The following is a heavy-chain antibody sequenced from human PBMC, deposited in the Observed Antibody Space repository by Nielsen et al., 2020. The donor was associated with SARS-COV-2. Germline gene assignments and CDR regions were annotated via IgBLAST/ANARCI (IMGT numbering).Heavy chain of an antibody. CDR1: GFTFSNYW. J-gene: IGHJ4*02. CDR3: ARDSPIVGGTGSNDY. Sequence: GESLKISCAASGFTFSNYWMSWVRQAPGKGLEWVANIKQDGSEKHFLDSVKGRFTISRDNAQNSLFLQMNSLRAEDTALYYCARDSPIVGGTGSNDYWGQGTLVTVSS. CDR2: IKQDGSEK. V-gene: IGHV3-7*01. D-gene: IGHD1-26*01.